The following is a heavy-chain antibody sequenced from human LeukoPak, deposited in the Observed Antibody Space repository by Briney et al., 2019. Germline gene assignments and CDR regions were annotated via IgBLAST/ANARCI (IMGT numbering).Heavy chain of an antibody. V-gene: IGHV1-69*05. Sequence: SVKVSCKASGGTFSSYAISWVRQAPGQGLEWMGGIIPIFGTAHYAQKFQGRVTITTDESTSTAYMELSSLRSEDTAVYYCASHEGRYGGNSYWGQGTLVTVSS. CDR2: IIPIFGTA. CDR3: ASHEGRYGGNSY. CDR1: GGTFSSYA. D-gene: IGHD4-23*01. J-gene: IGHJ4*02.